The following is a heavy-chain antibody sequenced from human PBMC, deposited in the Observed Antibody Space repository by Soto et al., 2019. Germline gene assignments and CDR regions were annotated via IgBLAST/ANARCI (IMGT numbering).Heavy chain of an antibody. V-gene: IGHV1-18*01. Sequence: ASVKVSCKASGYTFTSYGISWVRQAPGQGLERMGWISAYNGNTKYAQKLQGRVTMTTDTSTSTAYMELRSLRSDDTAVYYCARESVEQSINYWGQGTLVTVSS. CDR2: ISAYNGNT. J-gene: IGHJ4*02. CDR3: ARESVEQSINY. D-gene: IGHD6-19*01. CDR1: GYTFTSYG.